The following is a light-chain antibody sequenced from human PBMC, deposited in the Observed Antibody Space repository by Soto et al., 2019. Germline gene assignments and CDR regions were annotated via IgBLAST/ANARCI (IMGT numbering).Light chain of an antibody. CDR1: QNVLSN. V-gene: IGKV3-15*01. Sequence: EIVMTPSPATPSVSQGDRATLSCRASQNVLSNLALYQQKPGQAPRLLIYGACTRATGLPARFSGSGSGTQFTLTLSSLQSEDFAVHXXQQYXXXPIPFXQGTRLEIK. CDR3: QQYXXXPIP. CDR2: GAC. J-gene: IGKJ5*01.